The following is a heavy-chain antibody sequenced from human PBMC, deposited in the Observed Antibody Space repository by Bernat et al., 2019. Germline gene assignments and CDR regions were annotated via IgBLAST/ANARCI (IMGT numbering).Heavy chain of an antibody. Sequence: EVQLVESGGGLVQPGGSLRLSCAASGFTFSSYWMHWARQAPGKGLVWVSRINSDESSTSYADSVKGRFTISRDNAKNSLYLQMNSLRAEDTAVYYCARDENWNDLDYWGQGTLVTVSS. J-gene: IGHJ4*02. V-gene: IGHV3-74*01. CDR3: ARDENWNDLDY. CDR1: GFTFSSYW. D-gene: IGHD1-1*01. CDR2: INSDESST.